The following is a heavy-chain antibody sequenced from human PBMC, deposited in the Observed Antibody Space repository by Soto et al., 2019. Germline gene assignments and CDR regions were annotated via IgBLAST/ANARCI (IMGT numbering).Heavy chain of an antibody. J-gene: IGHJ6*02. D-gene: IGHD5-18*01. Sequence: PGGSLRLSCAASGFTFSSYAISWVRQAPGKGLEWVSAISGSGGSTYYADSVKGRFTISRDNSKNTLYLQMNSLRAEDTAVYYCAKDPRVDTAMAGYYYGMDVWGQGTTVTVSS. CDR1: GFTFSSYA. CDR3: AKDPRVDTAMAGYYYGMDV. V-gene: IGHV3-23*01. CDR2: ISGSGGST.